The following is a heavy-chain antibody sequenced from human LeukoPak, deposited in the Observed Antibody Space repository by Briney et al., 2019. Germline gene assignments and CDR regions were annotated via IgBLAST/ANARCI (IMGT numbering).Heavy chain of an antibody. CDR1: GFTFSGHS. CDR2: ITSTATHT. J-gene: IGHJ3*02. D-gene: IGHD3-10*01. CDR3: ARRDVRGAHAFDI. Sequence: GGSLRLSCATSGFTFSGHSMSWVRQAPGKGLEWVSSITSTATHTYYADSVKGRFTISRDNSKNTLYLQMNSLRAEDTAVYYCARRDVRGAHAFDIWGQGTMVTVSS. V-gene: IGHV3-21*04.